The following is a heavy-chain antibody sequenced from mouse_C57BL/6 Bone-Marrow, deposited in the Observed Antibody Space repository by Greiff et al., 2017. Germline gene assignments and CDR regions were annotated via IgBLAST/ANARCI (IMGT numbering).Heavy chain of an antibody. CDR1: GYAFSSYW. CDR2: IYPGDGDT. Sequence: VQLQQSGAELVKPGASVKISCKASGYAFSSYWMNWVKQRPGKGLEWIGQIYPGDGDTNYNGKFKGKATLTADKSSSTAYMQLSSPTSEDSAVYFCAREPSIYYGDDRDFDGWGTGTTVTVSS. V-gene: IGHV1-80*01. D-gene: IGHD2-2*01. J-gene: IGHJ1*03. CDR3: AREPSIYYGDDRDFDG.